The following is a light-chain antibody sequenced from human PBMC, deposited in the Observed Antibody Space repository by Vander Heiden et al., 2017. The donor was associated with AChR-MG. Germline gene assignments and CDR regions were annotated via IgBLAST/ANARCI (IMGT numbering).Light chain of an antibody. CDR2: AAS. J-gene: IGKJ2*01. CDR3: QKYNSAPPHT. V-gene: IGKV1-27*01. CDR1: QDLHIY. Sequence: DIQMTQSPSFLSAAVGYTVAISCRASQDLHIYSAWYHQKPGKVPKHLIYAASTVQAGGPSQFSGSGSGRDFTLTISSRQPEDVASYYCQKYNSAPPHTFGQGTKLEIK.